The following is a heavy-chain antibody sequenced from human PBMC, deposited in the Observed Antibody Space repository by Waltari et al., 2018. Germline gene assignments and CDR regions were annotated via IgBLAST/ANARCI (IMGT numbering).Heavy chain of an antibody. CDR3: ARGRYYDFWSGYYSFDP. V-gene: IGHV4-4*02. D-gene: IGHD3-3*01. CDR2: IYHSVRT. Sequence: QVQLQESGPGLVKPSGTLSLTCAVSGGSISSSNWWSWVRQPPGKGLEWIGEIYHSVRTNYNPSLRSRVTISGDKSKNQFSLKLSSVTAADTAVYYCARGRYYDFWSGYYSFDPWGQGTLVTVSS. CDR1: GGSISSSNW. J-gene: IGHJ5*02.